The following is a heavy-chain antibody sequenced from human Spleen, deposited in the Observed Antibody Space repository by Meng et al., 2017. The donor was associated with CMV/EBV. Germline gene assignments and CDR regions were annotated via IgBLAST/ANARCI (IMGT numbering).Heavy chain of an antibody. CDR1: YG. Sequence: YGMTWDRQAPGKGLEWVSGLSGSGGSTYYADSLKGRFTISRDNSKNTLYLLMNTLRAEDTAAYYCAKDRVDCSGGNCYSSPYYFDYWGQGTLVTVSS. J-gene: IGHJ4*02. CDR2: LSGSGGST. CDR3: AKDRVDCSGGNCYSSPYYFDY. V-gene: IGHV3-23*01. D-gene: IGHD2-15*01.